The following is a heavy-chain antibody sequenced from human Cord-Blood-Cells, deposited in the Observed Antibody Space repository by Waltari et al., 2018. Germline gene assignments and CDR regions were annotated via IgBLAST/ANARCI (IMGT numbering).Heavy chain of an antibody. CDR3: ATAPATRPGVDAFDI. J-gene: IGHJ3*02. D-gene: IGHD1-26*01. V-gene: IGHV1-24*01. CDR1: GYTLTELS. Sequence: QVQLVQSGAEVKKPGASVKVSCKVSGYTLTELSMHWVRQAPGKGLEWMGGLDHEDGETIYAQKFQGRVTMTEDTSTDTAYMELSSLRSEDTAVYYCATAPATRPGVDAFDIWGQGTMVTVSS. CDR2: LDHEDGET.